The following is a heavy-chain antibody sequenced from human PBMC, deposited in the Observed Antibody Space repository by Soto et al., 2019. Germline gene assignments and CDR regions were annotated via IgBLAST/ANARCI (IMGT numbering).Heavy chain of an antibody. J-gene: IGHJ6*02. CDR3: AKAVADPGYCCMDV. Sequence: SQTLSLTCAISGDSVSSNSAAWNWIRQSPSRGLEWLGRTYYRSKWYNDYAVSVKSRITINPDTSKNQFSLQLNSVTPEDTAVYYCAKAVADPGYCCMDVWGQGTMLTVSS. D-gene: IGHD6-19*01. V-gene: IGHV6-1*01. CDR1: GDSVSSNSAA. CDR2: TYYRSKWYN.